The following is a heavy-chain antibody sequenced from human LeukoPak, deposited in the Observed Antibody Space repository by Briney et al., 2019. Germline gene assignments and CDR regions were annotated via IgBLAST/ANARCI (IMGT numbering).Heavy chain of an antibody. D-gene: IGHD2-2*01. CDR1: GGTFSSYA. J-gene: IGHJ6*02. CDR2: IIPIFGIA. Sequence: SVKVSCKASGGTFSSYAISWVRQAPGQGLEWMGRIIPIFGIANYAQKSQGRVTITADKSTSTAYMELSSLRSEDTAVYYCASKPYCSSTSCWHGMDVWGQGTTVTVSS. V-gene: IGHV1-69*04. CDR3: ASKPYCSSTSCWHGMDV.